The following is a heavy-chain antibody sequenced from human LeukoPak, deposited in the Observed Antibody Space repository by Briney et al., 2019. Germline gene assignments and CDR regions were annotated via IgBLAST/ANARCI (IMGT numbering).Heavy chain of an antibody. CDR3: ARDYGGPHYFDY. V-gene: IGHV3-21*01. Sequence: KPGGSLRLSCAASGFTFNSHDMNWVRQAPGKGLEWLSSITSASTNSISYAASVKGRLTISRDGATKSLYLQRDSLRAEDTAIYYCARDYGGPHYFDYWGQGTLVTVSS. CDR1: GFTFNSHD. D-gene: IGHD2-15*01. CDR2: ITSASTNSI. J-gene: IGHJ4*02.